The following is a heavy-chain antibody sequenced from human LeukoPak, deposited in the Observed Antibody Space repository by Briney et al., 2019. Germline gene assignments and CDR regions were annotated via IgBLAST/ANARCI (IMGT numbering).Heavy chain of an antibody. J-gene: IGHJ4*02. CDR2: ISSSSSTI. CDR3: ARRSAGGSYYFDY. Sequence: GGSLRLSCAASGFTFSSYSMNWVRQAPGKGLEWVSYISSSSSTISYADSVKGRFTISRDNAKNSLYLQTNSLRDEDTAVYYCARRSAGGSYYFDYWGQGTLVTVSS. V-gene: IGHV3-48*02. CDR1: GFTFSSYS. D-gene: IGHD1-26*01.